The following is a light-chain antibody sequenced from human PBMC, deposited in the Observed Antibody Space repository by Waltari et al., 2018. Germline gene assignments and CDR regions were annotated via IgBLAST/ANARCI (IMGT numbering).Light chain of an antibody. CDR1: SSDIGGYNG. CDR2: EVS. CDR3: GSYRSGSTLV. Sequence: QSALTQPPSVSKSLGQSVTISCTGTSSDIGGYNGVSWYQQESGTAPRLLIYEVSKLPSGVSYRFSGSKSGNTASLTISGLQAEDEADYFCGSYRSGSTLVFGGGTRLTVL. J-gene: IGLJ2*01. V-gene: IGLV2-18*02.